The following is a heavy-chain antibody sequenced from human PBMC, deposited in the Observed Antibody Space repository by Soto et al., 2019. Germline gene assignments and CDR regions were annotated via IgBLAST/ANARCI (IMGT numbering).Heavy chain of an antibody. D-gene: IGHD2-21*01. J-gene: IGHJ6*02. V-gene: IGHV4-31*03. Sequence: SETLSLTCTFSGGSISSGGYYWHSIRQHPGKGLEWIGYIYYSGTTYYNPSLKSRVTISVDTSKNQFSLKLSSMTAADTAVYYCAASCVACGGFNYYGMDVWGQGTTVT. CDR2: IYYSGTT. CDR3: AASCVACGGFNYYGMDV. CDR1: GGSISSGGYY.